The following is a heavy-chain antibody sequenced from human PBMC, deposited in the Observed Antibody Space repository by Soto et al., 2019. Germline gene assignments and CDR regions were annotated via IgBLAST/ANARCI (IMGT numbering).Heavy chain of an antibody. V-gene: IGHV4-39*01. Sequence: SETLSLTCTVSGGSISSSSYYWGWIRQPPGKGLEWIGSIYYSGSTYYNPSIKSRVTISVDTSTNQFSLKLSSVTAADTAVYYCARSSLNRRDGYNFFDYWGQGTLVTVSS. J-gene: IGHJ4*02. CDR3: ARSSLNRRDGYNFFDY. CDR2: IYYSGST. D-gene: IGHD5-12*01. CDR1: GGSISSSSYY.